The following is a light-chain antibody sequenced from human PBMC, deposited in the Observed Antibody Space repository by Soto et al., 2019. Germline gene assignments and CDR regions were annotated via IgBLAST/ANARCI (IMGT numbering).Light chain of an antibody. CDR1: QSVLYSSNNKNY. CDR3: QQYYSMYT. Sequence: DIVMTQSPDSLAVSLGERATINCKSSQSVLYSSNNKNYLAWYQQKPGQPPKLLIYWASTRESGVPDRFSGSGSGTDFTITISSQQAEDVAVYYCQQYYSMYTFGQGTKLEIK. J-gene: IGKJ2*01. CDR2: WAS. V-gene: IGKV4-1*01.